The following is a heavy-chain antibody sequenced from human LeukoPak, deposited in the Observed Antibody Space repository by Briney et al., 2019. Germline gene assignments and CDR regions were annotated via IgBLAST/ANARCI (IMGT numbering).Heavy chain of an antibody. Sequence: ASVKVSCKASGYTFTGYYMHWVRQAPGQGLEWMGWINPNSGGTNYAQKFQGRVTMTRDTSISTAYMELSRLRSDDTAVYYCARVDVVVVAAPAGAFDIWGQGTMVTVSS. CDR2: INPNSGGT. J-gene: IGHJ3*02. D-gene: IGHD2-15*01. V-gene: IGHV1-2*02. CDR3: ARVDVVVVAAPAGAFDI. CDR1: GYTFTGYY.